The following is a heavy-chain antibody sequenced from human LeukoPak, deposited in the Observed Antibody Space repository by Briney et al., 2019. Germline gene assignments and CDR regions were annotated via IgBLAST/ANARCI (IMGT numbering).Heavy chain of an antibody. D-gene: IGHD3-22*01. V-gene: IGHV1-2*02. J-gene: IGHJ4*02. CDR2: INPNSGGT. CDR3: ARGAVPTYYYDSSGYYDY. Sequence: ASVKVSCKASGYTFTGYYTHWVRQAPGQGLEWMGWINPNSGGTNYAQKFQGRVTMTRDTSISTAYMELSRLRSDDTAVYYCARGAVPTYYYDSSGYYDYWGQGTLVTVSS. CDR1: GYTFTGYY.